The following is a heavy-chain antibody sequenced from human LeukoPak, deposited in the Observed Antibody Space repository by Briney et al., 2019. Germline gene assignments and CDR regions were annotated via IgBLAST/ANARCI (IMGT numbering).Heavy chain of an antibody. CDR2: ISTDAKDK. V-gene: IGHV3-30-3*02. CDR3: AKDQKWGPAGYYFDS. Sequence: QTAESLTLSCAVSGFSLSSYAMHWVRQAQGKGLGWVTVISTDAKDKKYADSVEGRLAISRDNSKNTLDLQMNSLRAEDTAVYYCAKDQKWGPAGYYFDSWGQKTLVTVSS. D-gene: IGHD2-2*01. CDR1: GFSLSSYA. J-gene: IGHJ4*02.